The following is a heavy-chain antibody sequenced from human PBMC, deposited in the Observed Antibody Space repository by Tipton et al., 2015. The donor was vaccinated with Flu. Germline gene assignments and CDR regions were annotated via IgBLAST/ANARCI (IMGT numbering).Heavy chain of an antibody. J-gene: IGHJ6*02. V-gene: IGHV3-43D*04. D-gene: IGHD3-10*01. CDR1: GFTFDDYA. CDR2: ISWDGGST. CDR3: AKGTMDYYYYGMDV. Sequence: SLRLSCAASGFTFDDYAMHWVRQAPGKGLEWVSLISWDGGSTYYADSVKGRFTISRDNSKNSLHLQMNSLRAEDTALYYCAKGTMDYYYYGMDVWGQGTTVTVSS.